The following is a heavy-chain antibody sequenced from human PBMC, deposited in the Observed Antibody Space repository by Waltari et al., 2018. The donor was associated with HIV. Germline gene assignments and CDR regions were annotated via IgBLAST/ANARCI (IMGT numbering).Heavy chain of an antibody. CDR1: GYSFTTYA. J-gene: IGHJ4*02. D-gene: IGHD3-16*02. CDR2: LHTNPGHP. Sequence: QVQLVQSGSELKKTGATVKVSCKASGYSFTTYALNWVRQAPGQGLKWMGWLHTNPGHPAYAQAFTGRFVFSFDTSVSTAYLQISGIKTEDPAVYYFARDPSLYSGVYWSQGTLVTVSS. CDR3: ARDPSLYSGVY. V-gene: IGHV7-4-1*02.